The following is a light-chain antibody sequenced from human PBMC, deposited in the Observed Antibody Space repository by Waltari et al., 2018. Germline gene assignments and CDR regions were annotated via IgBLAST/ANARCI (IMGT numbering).Light chain of an antibody. CDR2: DAS. Sequence: EIVLTQSPATLSLSPGERATLSCRASQSVSSYLAWYQQKPGQAPRLLIYDASNRATGIPARLSGSGSGTDFTLTISSLETEDFAVYYCQQRTYWPLTFGGGTKVEI. J-gene: IGKJ4*01. CDR1: QSVSSY. V-gene: IGKV3-11*01. CDR3: QQRTYWPLT.